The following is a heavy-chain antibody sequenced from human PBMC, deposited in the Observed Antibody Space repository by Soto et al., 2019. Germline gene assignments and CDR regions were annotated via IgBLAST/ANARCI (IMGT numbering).Heavy chain of an antibody. CDR2: IYYSGST. V-gene: IGHV4-61*01. D-gene: IGHD2-2*02. Sequence: QVHLQESGPGLVKPSETLSLTCTVSGGSVSTGSYYWTWIRQPPGKGLEWIGHIYYSGSTNYNPSLKSRVTISLDTSRNQFSLKLSSVTAEDTAVYYCAREYHPWGQGTLVTVSS. J-gene: IGHJ5*02. CDR1: GGSVSTGSYY. CDR3: AREYHP.